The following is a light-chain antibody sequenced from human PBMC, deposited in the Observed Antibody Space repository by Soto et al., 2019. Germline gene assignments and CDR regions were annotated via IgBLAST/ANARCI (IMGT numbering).Light chain of an antibody. CDR1: TSNIGSNY. V-gene: IGLV1-47*01. Sequence: SALTQPPSSSGTPGQRVTISCSGRTSNIGSNYVYWYQQLPGTAPKLLIYRNNQRPYGVPDRFSGAKSGTSASLAISGLRSEDEADYYCAAWDDSLSGSIFGTGTKVTVL. J-gene: IGLJ1*01. CDR3: AAWDDSLSGSI. CDR2: RNN.